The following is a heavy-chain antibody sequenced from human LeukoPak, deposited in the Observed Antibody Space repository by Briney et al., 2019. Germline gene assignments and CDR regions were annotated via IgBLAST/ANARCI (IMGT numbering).Heavy chain of an antibody. CDR3: ARRRWADAFDI. V-gene: IGHV5-51*01. CDR1: GYSFSNYW. Sequence: GESLKISCKGSGYSFSNYWIAWVRQMPGKGLEWVGIFYPGDSNTTYSPSFQGQVTISADKSISTAYLQWSSLKASDTAMYYCARRRWADAFDIWGQGTLVTVSS. CDR2: FYPGDSNT. D-gene: IGHD3-16*01. J-gene: IGHJ4*02.